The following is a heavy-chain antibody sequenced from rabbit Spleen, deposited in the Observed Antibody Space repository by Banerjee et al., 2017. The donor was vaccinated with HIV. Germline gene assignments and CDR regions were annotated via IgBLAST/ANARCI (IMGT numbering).Heavy chain of an antibody. CDR2: INAATAKP. D-gene: IGHD4-1*01. CDR1: GFTLSSYYM. J-gene: IGHJ4*01. CDR3: ARDLAGAIGWNFYL. V-gene: IGHV1S45*01. Sequence: QEQLKESGGGLVQPGGSLKLSCKASGFTLSSYYMNWVRQAPGKGLEWIACINAATAKPVYATWAKGRFTISRTSSTTVTLQMTSLTAADTATYFCARDLAGAIGWNFYLWGQGTLVTVS.